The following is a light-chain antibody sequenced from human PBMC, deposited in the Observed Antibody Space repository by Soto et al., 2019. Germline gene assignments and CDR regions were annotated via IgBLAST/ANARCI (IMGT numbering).Light chain of an antibody. Sequence: EIVLTQSPGTLSLSPGARATLSCRASQSFRSSYLAWYQQRPGQAPRLLIYAASSRATAIPDRFSGSGSGTDFTLTISRLEPEDYAVYECQQYDSSPGFTFGGGTKVEIK. CDR2: AAS. V-gene: IGKV3-20*01. CDR1: QSFRSSY. J-gene: IGKJ4*01. CDR3: QQYDSSPGFT.